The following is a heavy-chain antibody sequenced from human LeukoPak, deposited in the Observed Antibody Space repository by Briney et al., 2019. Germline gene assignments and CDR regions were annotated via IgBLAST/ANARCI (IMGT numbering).Heavy chain of an antibody. V-gene: IGHV3-23*01. CDR2: ISGSGEST. CDR1: GFTFSSFA. Sequence: GGSLRLTCAASGFTFSSFAMSWVRQAPGKGLEWVSSISGSGESTYYADYVKGRFTVSRDNSKNTLNLQLNSLRAEDTAVYYCAKDAIGQYRPYYFDCWGQGTLVTVSS. J-gene: IGHJ4*02. CDR3: AKDAIGQYRPYYFDC. D-gene: IGHD3-16*02.